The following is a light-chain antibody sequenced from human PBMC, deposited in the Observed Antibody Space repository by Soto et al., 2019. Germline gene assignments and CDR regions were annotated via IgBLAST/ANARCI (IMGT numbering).Light chain of an antibody. CDR1: QSVSSSY. Sequence: EIVLTQSPATLSLSPGDRATLSCRASQSVSSSYLAWYQHKPGQAPRLLIHGASSRVTGIPDRFSGSGSGTDFTLTITRLEPEDFAVYYCQQYQSLTFGGGTKVDI. J-gene: IGKJ4*01. CDR3: QQYQSLT. V-gene: IGKV3-20*01. CDR2: GAS.